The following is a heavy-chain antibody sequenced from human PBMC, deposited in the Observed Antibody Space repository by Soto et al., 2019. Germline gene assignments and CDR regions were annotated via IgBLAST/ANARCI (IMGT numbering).Heavy chain of an antibody. CDR3: ARGPYSSGWYVVDY. D-gene: IGHD6-19*01. CDR1: GASISAYV. Sequence: PSETVSLTCTVSGASISAYVWSWIRQPAGKGLEWIGRLYSSGNTNYNPSFKSRLTMSADTSKNQFSLKLSSVTAADTAVYYCARGPYSSGWYVVDYWGQGTLVTVSS. J-gene: IGHJ4*02. V-gene: IGHV4-4*07. CDR2: LYSSGNT.